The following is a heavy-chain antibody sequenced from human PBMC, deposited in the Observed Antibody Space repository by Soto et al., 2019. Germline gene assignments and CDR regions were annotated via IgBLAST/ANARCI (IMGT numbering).Heavy chain of an antibody. CDR3: VRAHALGFSNWFDP. CDR1: GYIFSAKY. V-gene: IGHV1-2*02. Sequence: ASVKDSFKASGYIFSAKYVHWVRQAPGQGLEWLGWINPHSGATNYAQKFLGRVTMSADTSASTAYMDLARLKSDDTAVYYRVRAHALGFSNWFDPWGRGTLVTVSS. J-gene: IGHJ5*02. D-gene: IGHD3-10*01. CDR2: INPHSGAT.